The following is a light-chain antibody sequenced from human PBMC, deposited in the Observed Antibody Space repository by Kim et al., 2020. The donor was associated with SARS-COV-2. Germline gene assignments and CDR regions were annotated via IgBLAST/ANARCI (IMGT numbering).Light chain of an antibody. V-gene: IGKV1-5*03. Sequence: DIQMTQSPSTLSASVGDRVTITCRASQSISSWLAWYQQKPGKAPKLLIYKASSLGSGVPSRFSGSGSGTEFTLTISSLQPDDFATYYGQQYNSYSYTFGQGTKLEIK. CDR2: KAS. CDR3: QQYNSYSYT. J-gene: IGKJ2*01. CDR1: QSISSW.